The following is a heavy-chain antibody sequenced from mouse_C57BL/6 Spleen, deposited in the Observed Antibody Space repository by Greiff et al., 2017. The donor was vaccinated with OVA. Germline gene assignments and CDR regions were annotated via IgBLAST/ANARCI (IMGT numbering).Heavy chain of an antibody. J-gene: IGHJ1*03. D-gene: IGHD1-3*01. V-gene: IGHV1-52*01. CDR3: ARLGDNGYFDD. Sequence: QVQLKQPGAELVRPGSSVKLSCKASGYTFTSYWMHWVKQRPIQGLEWIGNIDPSDSETHYNQKFKDKATLTADKSSSTAYMQLSSLTSEDSAVYYCARLGDNGYFDDWGTGTTVTVSS. CDR2: IDPSDSET. CDR1: GYTFTSYW.